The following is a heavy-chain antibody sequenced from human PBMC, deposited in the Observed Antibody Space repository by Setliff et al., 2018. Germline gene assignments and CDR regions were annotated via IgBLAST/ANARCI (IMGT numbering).Heavy chain of an antibody. CDR1: GFIFSDYL. Sequence: PGGSLRLSCRASGFIFSDYLMTWIRQTPGKGLEFISFISNRHDYANYAASVKGRFTISGDNANTYLQMSSLGPEDTAVYYCARENGFATRPGYYYIDVWGKGTTVTVSS. D-gene: IGHD6-6*01. CDR3: ARENGFATRPGYYYIDV. J-gene: IGHJ6*03. CDR2: ISNRHDYA. V-gene: IGHV3-11*05.